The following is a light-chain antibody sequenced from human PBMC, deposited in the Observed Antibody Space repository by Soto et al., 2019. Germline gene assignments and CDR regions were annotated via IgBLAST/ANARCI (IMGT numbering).Light chain of an antibody. CDR1: QSVRSNY. CDR2: GAS. CDR3: QQYGGSPYT. V-gene: IGKV3-20*01. Sequence: EIVLTQSPGTLSLSPGERATLSCRASQSVRSNYLAWYKQKPGQAPRLLIYGASSRATGIPDRFSGTGSGTDFTLTISRLEPEDFAVYYCQQYGGSPYTFGQGTKLDIK. J-gene: IGKJ2*01.